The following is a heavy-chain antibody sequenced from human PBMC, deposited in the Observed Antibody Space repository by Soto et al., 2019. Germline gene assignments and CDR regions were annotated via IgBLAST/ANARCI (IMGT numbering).Heavy chain of an antibody. J-gene: IGHJ3*02. Sequence: GTSVKVSCEASGYRYTSYAMHWVRQAPGQRLEWMGWINAGNGNTKYSQKLQGRVTITRDTSASTAYMELSSLRSEDTAVYYCARSRGGSGSAENAFDIWGQGTMVTVSS. D-gene: IGHD3-10*01. CDR1: GYRYTSYA. CDR2: INAGNGNT. CDR3: ARSRGGSGSAENAFDI. V-gene: IGHV1-3*01.